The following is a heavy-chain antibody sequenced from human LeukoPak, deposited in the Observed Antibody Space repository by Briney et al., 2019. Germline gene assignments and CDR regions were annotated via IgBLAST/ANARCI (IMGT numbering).Heavy chain of an antibody. CDR2: INHSGST. CDR1: GGAFSGYY. J-gene: IGHJ4*02. V-gene: IGHV4-34*01. Sequence: SETLSLTCAVYGGAFSGYYWSLLRQPPGKGLEWIGEINHSGSTNYNPSLKSRVTISVDTSKNQFSPKLSSVTAADTAVYYCARGGGLEFDYWGQGTLVTVSS. D-gene: IGHD3-16*01. CDR3: ARGGGLEFDY.